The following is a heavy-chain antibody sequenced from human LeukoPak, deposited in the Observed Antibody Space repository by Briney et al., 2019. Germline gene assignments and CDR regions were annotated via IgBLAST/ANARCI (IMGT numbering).Heavy chain of an antibody. CDR3: ARGLLGATDHIDY. CDR2: INHSGST. J-gene: IGHJ4*02. Sequence: SETLSLTCAVYDGSFSGYYWSWIRQPPGKGLEWIGEINHSGSTNYNPSLKSRVTISVDTSKNQFSLKLSSVTAADTAVYYCARGLLGATDHIDYWGQGTLVTVSS. CDR1: DGSFSGYY. V-gene: IGHV4-34*01. D-gene: IGHD1-26*01.